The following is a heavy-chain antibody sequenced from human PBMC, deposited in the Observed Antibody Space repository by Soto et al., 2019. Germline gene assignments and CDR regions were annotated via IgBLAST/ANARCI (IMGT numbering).Heavy chain of an antibody. CDR1: GLTFSSYA. CDR3: AKDLTRYYYGSGSQYNWFDP. V-gene: IGHV3-23*01. D-gene: IGHD3-10*01. J-gene: IGHJ5*02. CDR2: ISGSGGST. Sequence: GGSLRLSCAASGLTFSSYAMSWVRQAPGKGLEWVSAISGSGGSTYYADSVKGRFTISRDNSKNTLYLQMNSLRAEDTAVYYCAKDLTRYYYGSGSQYNWFDPWGQGTLVTVSS.